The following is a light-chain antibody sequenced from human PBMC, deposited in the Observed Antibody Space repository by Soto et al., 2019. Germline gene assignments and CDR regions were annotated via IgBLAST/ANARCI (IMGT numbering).Light chain of an antibody. CDR2: EVT. Sequence: QSALTQPPSASGSPGQSVTISCTGTSSDVGAYDSVSWYQQFPNKAPKVIIYEVTKRPSGVPDRFSGSKSGNTASLTVSGLQAEDEADYYCSSYVGRNSYVFGSGTKLT. J-gene: IGLJ1*01. CDR1: SSDVGAYDS. V-gene: IGLV2-8*01. CDR3: SSYVGRNSYV.